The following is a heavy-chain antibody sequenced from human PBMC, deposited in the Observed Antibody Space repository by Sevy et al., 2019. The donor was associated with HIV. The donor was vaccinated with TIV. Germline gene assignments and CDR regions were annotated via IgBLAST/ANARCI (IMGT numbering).Heavy chain of an antibody. V-gene: IGHV3-73*01. Sequence: GGYLRLSCAASGATFSGSAIHWVRQPSGKGLEWVGRIRSRAKNYVTEYGAPVKGRFSISTDASKNTRYLQMNSLKTEDTDIYFCTSGGFSQRTGLYVDYWGPGTLVTVSS. J-gene: IGHJ4*02. CDR1: GATFSGSA. CDR2: IRSRAKNYVT. D-gene: IGHD3-10*01. CDR3: TSGGFSQRTGLYVDY.